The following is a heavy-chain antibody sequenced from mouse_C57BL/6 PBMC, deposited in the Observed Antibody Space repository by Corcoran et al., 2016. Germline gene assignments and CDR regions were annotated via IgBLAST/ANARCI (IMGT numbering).Heavy chain of an antibody. CDR2: INTYSGVP. Sequence: QIQLVQSGPELKKPGETVKISCKASGYTFTTYGMSWVKQAPGKDLKWMGWINTYSGVPTYADDFKGRFAFSLETSASTAYLQINNHKNEDTATYFCVRDSNWYFDVWGTGTTVTVSS. V-gene: IGHV9-3*01. J-gene: IGHJ1*03. CDR1: GYTFTTYG. CDR3: VRDSNWYFDV.